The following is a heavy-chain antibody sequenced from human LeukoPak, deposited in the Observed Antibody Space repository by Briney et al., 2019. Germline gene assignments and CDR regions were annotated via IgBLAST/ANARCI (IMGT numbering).Heavy chain of an antibody. CDR3: ARAVGGDGSGSL. V-gene: IGHV4-61*05. CDR2: IYYRVTS. D-gene: IGHD3-10*01. J-gene: IGHJ4*02. CDR1: GGSISSSSYY. Sequence: SETLSLTCTVSGGSISSSSYYWGWIRQPPGKGLEWIGYIYYRVTSDYNPSLKSRVTMSVDMSTSQISLKLSSVTAADTAVYYCARAVGGDGSGSLWGPGTLVTVSS.